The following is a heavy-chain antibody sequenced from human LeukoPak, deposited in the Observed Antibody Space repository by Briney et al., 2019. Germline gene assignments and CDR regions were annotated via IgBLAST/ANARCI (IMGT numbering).Heavy chain of an antibody. J-gene: IGHJ4*02. D-gene: IGHD3-16*02. V-gene: IGHV3-30-3*01. CDR1: GFTVSSNY. CDR2: ISHDGSNK. Sequence: GGSLGLSCAASGFTVSSNYMSWVRQAPGKGLEWVAVISHDGSNKYYADSVKGRFTISRDNSKNTLYLQMNSLRAEDTAVYYCARESYSYPRELSIYFDYWGQGTLVTVSS. CDR3: ARESYSYPRELSIYFDY.